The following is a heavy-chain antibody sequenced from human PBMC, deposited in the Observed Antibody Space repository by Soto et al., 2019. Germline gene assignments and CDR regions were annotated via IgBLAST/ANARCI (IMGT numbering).Heavy chain of an antibody. CDR2: ITGSGGRT. V-gene: IGHV3-23*01. D-gene: IGHD7-27*01. CDR3: AKGLTGAPYYAMDV. J-gene: IGHJ6*02. Sequence: EVQLLESGGGLVQPGGSLRLSCAASGFTFSSYAMSWVRQAPGKGLEWVSAITGSGGRTYYADSVKGRFTISRDNSKKTLHRKMNSLRAEDTAVYYCAKGLTGAPYYAMDVWGQGTTVTVSS. CDR1: GFTFSSYA.